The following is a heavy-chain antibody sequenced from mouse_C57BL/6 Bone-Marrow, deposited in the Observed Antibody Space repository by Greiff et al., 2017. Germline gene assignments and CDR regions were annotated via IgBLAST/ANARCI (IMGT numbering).Heavy chain of an antibody. CDR3: ARWDYYGSSLYFDY. D-gene: IGHD1-1*01. Sequence: VQLQQPGAELVKPGASVKLSCTASGYTFTSYWMHWVKQSPGRGLEWIGWIDPNSGGTKYTAKFKGKATLTVDNPTSTAYMQLSSLTSEDSAVYYCARWDYYGSSLYFDYWGQGTTLTVSS. J-gene: IGHJ2*01. CDR1: GYTFTSYW. CDR2: IDPNSGGT. V-gene: IGHV1-72*01.